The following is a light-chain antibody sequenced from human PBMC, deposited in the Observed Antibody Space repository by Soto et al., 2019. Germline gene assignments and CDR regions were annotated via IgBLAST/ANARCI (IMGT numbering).Light chain of an antibody. CDR2: GDN. V-gene: IGLV1-40*01. Sequence: QSVLTQPPSVSGAPGQRVSISSTGSTSNIGAPYDVHWYQHLPGTAPKLLIYGDNNRPSGVPDRFSGSKSGTSASLAITRLQAEDEADYYCQSYDISLHNYVFGTGTKVTVL. J-gene: IGLJ1*01. CDR3: QSYDISLHNYV. CDR1: TSNIGAPYD.